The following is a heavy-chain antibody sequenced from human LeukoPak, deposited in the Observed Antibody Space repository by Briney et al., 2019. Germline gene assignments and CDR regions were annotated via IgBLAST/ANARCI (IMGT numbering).Heavy chain of an antibody. D-gene: IGHD3-3*01. CDR2: IYYSGST. J-gene: IGHJ5*02. V-gene: IGHV4-59*01. Sequence: SETLSLTCTVSGGSISSYYWSWIRQPPGKGLEWIGYIYYSGSTNYNPSLKSRVTISVDTSKNQFSLKLSSVTAADTAVYYCARDGPPVGYDFWSGYYGWNCFDPWGKGTLATVSS. CDR1: GGSISSYY. CDR3: ARDGPPVGYDFWSGYYGWNCFDP.